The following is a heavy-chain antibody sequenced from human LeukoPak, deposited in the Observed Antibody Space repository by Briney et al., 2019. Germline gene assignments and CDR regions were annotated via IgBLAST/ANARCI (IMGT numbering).Heavy chain of an antibody. J-gene: IGHJ3*02. CDR3: ARERFLEWLLYGDALDI. D-gene: IGHD3-3*01. V-gene: IGHV1-2*02. Sequence: GASVKVSCKASGYTFTGYYMHWVRQAPGQGLEWMGWINPNSGGTNYAQKFQGRVTMTRDTSISTAYMELSRLRSDDTAVYYCARERFLEWLLYGDALDIWGQGTMVTVSS. CDR1: GYTFTGYY. CDR2: INPNSGGT.